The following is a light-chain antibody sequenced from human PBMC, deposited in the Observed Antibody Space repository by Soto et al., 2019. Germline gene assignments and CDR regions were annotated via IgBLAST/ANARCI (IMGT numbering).Light chain of an antibody. V-gene: IGKV3-20*01. CDR2: AAS. Sequence: EIVLTQSPGTLSLSPGERATLSCRASQRVSNSLVAWYQQKPGQAPRPLMSAASSRATGIPDRFSGSGSGTDFTLTISSLEPEAFAVYYCQTYGDSLFTFGPGTKVETK. CDR3: QTYGDSLFT. CDR1: QRVSNSL. J-gene: IGKJ3*01.